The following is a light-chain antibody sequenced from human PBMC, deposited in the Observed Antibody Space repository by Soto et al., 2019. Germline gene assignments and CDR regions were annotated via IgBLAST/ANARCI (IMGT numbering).Light chain of an antibody. J-gene: IGKJ3*01. CDR1: QSLLHSNGYKY. V-gene: IGKV2-28*01. CDR2: LTS. Sequence: DIVMTQSPLSLPVTPGEPASISCRSSQSLLHSNGYKYLNWYLQKPGQSPLLLIYLTSTRASGVXYXFSGSVSGTDFTLKISKVEADDVGVYYCMQALQSPFTFGPGTKVYIK. CDR3: MQALQSPFT.